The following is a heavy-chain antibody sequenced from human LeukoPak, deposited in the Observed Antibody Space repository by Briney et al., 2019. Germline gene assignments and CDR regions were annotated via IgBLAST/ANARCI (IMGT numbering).Heavy chain of an antibody. CDR1: GGSISSSSYY. V-gene: IGHV4-39*07. Sequence: PSETLSLTCTVSGGSISSSSYYWGWIRQPPGKGLEWIGSIYYSGSTYYNPSLKSRVTISVDTSKNQFSLKLSSVTAADTAVYYCARGPDSLDSSSWYGGYYYYGMDVWGQGTTVTVSS. D-gene: IGHD6-13*01. J-gene: IGHJ6*02. CDR2: IYYSGST. CDR3: ARGPDSLDSSSWYGGYYYYGMDV.